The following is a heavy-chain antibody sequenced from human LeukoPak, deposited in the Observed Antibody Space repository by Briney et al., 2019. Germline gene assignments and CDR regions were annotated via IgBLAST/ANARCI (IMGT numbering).Heavy chain of an antibody. Sequence: GGSLRLSCAASGFTFSSYSMNWVRQAPGQGLEWVSSINSDSSIMYYAESVTGRFTISRDNARNSLYLPMNSLRAEDKAVHYIIRGLFYDYGLDYWGQGALVTISS. CDR1: GFTFSSYS. CDR2: INSDSSIM. J-gene: IGHJ4*02. V-gene: IGHV3-21*01. CDR3: IRGLFYDYGLDY. D-gene: IGHD3-16*01.